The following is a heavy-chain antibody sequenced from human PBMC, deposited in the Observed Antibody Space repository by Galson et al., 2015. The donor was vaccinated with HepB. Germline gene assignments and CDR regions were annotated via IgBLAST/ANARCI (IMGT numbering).Heavy chain of an antibody. CDR1: GFTFSSYS. J-gene: IGHJ2*01. CDR3: ARGRHWYFDL. V-gene: IGHV3-21*01. Sequence: SLRLSCAASGFTFSSYSMNWVRQAPGKGPEWVSSISSSSSYIYYADSVKGRFTISRDNAKNSLYLQMNSLRAEDTAVYYCARGRHWYFDLWGRGTLVTVSS. CDR2: ISSSSSYI.